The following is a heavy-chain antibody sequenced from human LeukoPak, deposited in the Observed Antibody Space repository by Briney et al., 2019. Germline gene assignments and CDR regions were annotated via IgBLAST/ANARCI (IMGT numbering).Heavy chain of an antibody. CDR3: ARGTDDFQGLDI. V-gene: IGHV3-7*01. CDR2: INLDGNGR. D-gene: IGHD3-3*01. CDR1: GFFFSNYW. J-gene: IGHJ3*02. Sequence: GGSLRLSCAASGFFFSNYWMSWVRQAQGKGLEWVANINLDGNGRFYVDSVKGRFTISRDNNKKSVYLQMNSLRAEDTAVYYCARGTDDFQGLDIWGQGTRVTVSS.